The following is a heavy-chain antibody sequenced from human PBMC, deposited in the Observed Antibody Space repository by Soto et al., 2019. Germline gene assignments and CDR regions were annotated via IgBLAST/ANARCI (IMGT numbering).Heavy chain of an antibody. D-gene: IGHD3-10*01. V-gene: IGHV3-33*01. Sequence: QVQLVESGGGVVQPGRSLRLSCAASGFTFSSYGMHWVRQAPGKGLEWVAVIWYDGSNKYYADSVKGRFTISRDNSKNTLYLQMNSLRAEDTAVYYCARESGTMVRGVIKRFSGYFDYWGQGTLVTVSS. CDR3: ARESGTMVRGVIKRFSGYFDY. CDR2: IWYDGSNK. CDR1: GFTFSSYG. J-gene: IGHJ4*02.